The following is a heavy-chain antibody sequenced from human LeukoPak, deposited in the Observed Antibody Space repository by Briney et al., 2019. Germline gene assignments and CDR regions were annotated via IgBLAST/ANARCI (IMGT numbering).Heavy chain of an antibody. CDR2: ISSSSYI. CDR1: GFTFSSYS. Sequence: PGGSLRPSCAASGFTFSSYSMNWVRQAPGKGLEWVSSISSSSYIYYADSVKGRFTISRDNAKNSLYLQMNSLRAEDTAVYYCARDAIVVVPAAIREAVNYYYYYYMDVWGKGTTVTVSS. CDR3: ARDAIVVVPAAIREAVNYYYYYYMDV. D-gene: IGHD2-2*02. V-gene: IGHV3-21*01. J-gene: IGHJ6*03.